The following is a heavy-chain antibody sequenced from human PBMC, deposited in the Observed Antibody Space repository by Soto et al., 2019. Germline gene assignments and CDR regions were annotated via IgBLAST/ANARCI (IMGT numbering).Heavy chain of an antibody. Sequence: PGGSLRLSCEASGFTFKNYNMNWVRQAPGKGLEWVSHISSSGTITYYADSVKGRFTISRDNSKNTLYLEMNSLRAEDTAVYYCARERGGAYSSGWRVVGYYGMDVWGQGTTVTVSS. D-gene: IGHD6-19*01. CDR2: ISSSGTIT. CDR1: GFTFKNYN. CDR3: ARERGGAYSSGWRVVGYYGMDV. V-gene: IGHV3-48*01. J-gene: IGHJ6*02.